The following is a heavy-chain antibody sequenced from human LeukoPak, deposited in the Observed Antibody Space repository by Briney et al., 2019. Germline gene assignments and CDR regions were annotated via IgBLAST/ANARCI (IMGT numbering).Heavy chain of an antibody. V-gene: IGHV3-23*01. J-gene: IGHJ4*02. CDR1: GFTFSSYG. CDR3: ARDYGSGDFAFDY. D-gene: IGHD5-24*01. Sequence: GGSLRLSCAASGFTFSSYGMSWVRQAPGKGLEWVSAISGSGGSTYYADSVKGRLTISRDNSKNTLYLQMNSLRAEDTAVYYCARDYGSGDFAFDYWGQGTLVTVSS. CDR2: ISGSGGST.